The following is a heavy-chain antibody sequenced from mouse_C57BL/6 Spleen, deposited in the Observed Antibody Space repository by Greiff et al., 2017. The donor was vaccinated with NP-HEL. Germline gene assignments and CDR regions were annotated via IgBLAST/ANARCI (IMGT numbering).Heavy chain of an antibody. CDR3: ARGYYYAMDY. V-gene: IGHV1-61*01. Sequence: QVQLQQSGAELVRPGSSVKLSCKASGYTFTSYWMDWVKQRPGQGLEWIGNIYPSDSETHYNQKFKDKATLTVDKSSSTAYMQLSSLTSEDSAVYYCARGYYYAMDYWGQGTSVTVSS. CDR2: IYPSDSET. J-gene: IGHJ4*01. CDR1: GYTFTSYW.